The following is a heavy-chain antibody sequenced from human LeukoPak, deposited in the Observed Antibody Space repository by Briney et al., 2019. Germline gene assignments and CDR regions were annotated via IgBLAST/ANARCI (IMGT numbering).Heavy chain of an antibody. CDR2: INPNSGGT. J-gene: IGHJ4*02. Sequence: ASVKVSCKASGYTFTGYYMHWVRQAPGQGLEWMGWINPNSGGTNYAQKFQGRVTMTRDTSTSTAYMELSRLRSDDAAVYYCARVSSSWSVYFDYWGQGTLVTVS. CDR1: GYTFTGYY. V-gene: IGHV1-2*02. CDR3: ARVSSSWSVYFDY. D-gene: IGHD6-13*01.